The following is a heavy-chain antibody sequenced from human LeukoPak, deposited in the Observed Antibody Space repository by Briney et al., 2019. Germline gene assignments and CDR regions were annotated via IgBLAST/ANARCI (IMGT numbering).Heavy chain of an antibody. Sequence: PSETLSLTCTVSGGSISSYYWSWIRQPPGKGLECIGYTYYSGSTNYNPSLKSRVTISVDTSKNQFSLKLSSVTAADTAVYYCATGQGRRGATYYYYYMDVWGKGTTVTVSS. J-gene: IGHJ6*03. CDR1: GGSISSYY. CDR3: ATGQGRRGATYYYYYMDV. CDR2: TYYSGST. D-gene: IGHD1-26*01. V-gene: IGHV4-59*01.